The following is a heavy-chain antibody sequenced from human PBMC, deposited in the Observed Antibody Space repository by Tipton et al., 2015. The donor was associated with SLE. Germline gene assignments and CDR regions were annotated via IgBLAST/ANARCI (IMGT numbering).Heavy chain of an antibody. J-gene: IGHJ3*02. V-gene: IGHV4-34*09. CDR1: GGSFSGYY. Sequence: TLSLTCAVYGGSFSGYYWSWIRQPPGKGLEWIGYIYSSGSSYSNPSLKSRVTISVGTSKNQFSLKLSSVTAADTAVYYCASAGHMTRGVRNPFDMWGQGTMVTVSS. CDR3: ASAGHMTRGVRNPFDM. CDR2: IYSSGSS. D-gene: IGHD3-10*01.